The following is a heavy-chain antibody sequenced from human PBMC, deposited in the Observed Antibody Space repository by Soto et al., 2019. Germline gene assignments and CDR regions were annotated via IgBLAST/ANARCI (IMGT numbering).Heavy chain of an antibody. CDR3: AKDLGTPSYYGMDV. J-gene: IGHJ6*02. CDR2: ISYDGSNK. V-gene: IGHV3-30*18. D-gene: IGHD1-26*01. CDR1: GFTFSSYG. Sequence: GGSLRLSCAASGFTFSSYGMHWFRQAPGKGLEWVAVISYDGSNKYYADSVKGRFTISRDNSKNTLYLQMNSLRAEDTAVYYCAKDLGTPSYYGMDVWGQGTTVTVS.